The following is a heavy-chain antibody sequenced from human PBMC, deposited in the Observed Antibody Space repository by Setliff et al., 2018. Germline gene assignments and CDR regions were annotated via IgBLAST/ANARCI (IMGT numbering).Heavy chain of an antibody. CDR1: GYSFPSYG. J-gene: IGHJ4*02. CDR2: ISAYNGFI. Sequence: ASVKVSCKASGYSFPSYGISWVRQAPGQGLEWMGWISAYNGFIIYAQMFQGRVIMTTDTSTSTAYMELRSLRSDDTAVYYCARVRPCGADCSTGVGGPFDVDFRGQGTLGAISS. CDR3: ARVRPCGADCSTGVGGPFDVDF. D-gene: IGHD2-21*02. V-gene: IGHV1-18*01.